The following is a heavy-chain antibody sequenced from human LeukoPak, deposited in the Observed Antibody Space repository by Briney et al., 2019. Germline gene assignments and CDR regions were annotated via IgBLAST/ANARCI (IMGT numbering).Heavy chain of an antibody. Sequence: PSEALSLTCTVSSYSISSGYYWGWIRQPPGKGLEWIGSIYHSGSTYYNPSLKSRVTISVDTSKNQFSPKLSSVTAADTAVYYCARVPHGETIFGVVLYWFDPWGQGTLVTVSS. CDR2: IYHSGST. D-gene: IGHD3-3*01. CDR1: SYSISSGYY. J-gene: IGHJ5*02. CDR3: ARVPHGETIFGVVLYWFDP. V-gene: IGHV4-38-2*02.